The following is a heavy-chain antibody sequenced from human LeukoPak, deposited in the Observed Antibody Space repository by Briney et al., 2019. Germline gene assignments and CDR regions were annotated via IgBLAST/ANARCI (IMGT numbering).Heavy chain of an antibody. Sequence: GGSLRLSCSASGFTFSSYWMSWVRQAPGKGLEWVANIKQDGSEKYYVDSVKGRFTISRDNAKNSLYLQMNSLRAEDTAVYYCARTGDYGWFDPWGQGTLVTVSS. CDR2: IKQDGSEK. V-gene: IGHV3-7*01. D-gene: IGHD4-17*01. CDR3: ARTGDYGWFDP. J-gene: IGHJ5*02. CDR1: GFTFSSYW.